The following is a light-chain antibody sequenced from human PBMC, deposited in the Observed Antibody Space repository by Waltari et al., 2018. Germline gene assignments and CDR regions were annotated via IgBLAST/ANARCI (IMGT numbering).Light chain of an antibody. Sequence: EIVMTQSPATLSVSPGERVTLSCRASQSVRSNLAWYQQKPGQPPRLLIHGASTRATGIPARFSGSGSGTEFTLTISSMQSEDFALYYCQQYYEWPPLTFGGGTKVEIK. CDR1: QSVRSN. J-gene: IGKJ4*01. CDR3: QQYYEWPPLT. V-gene: IGKV3-15*01. CDR2: GAS.